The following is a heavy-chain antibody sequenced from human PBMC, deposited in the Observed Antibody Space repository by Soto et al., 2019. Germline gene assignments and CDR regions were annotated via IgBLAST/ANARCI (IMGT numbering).Heavy chain of an antibody. Sequence: VGSLRLSCAASGFTFDDYTMHWVRQAPGKGLEWVSLISWDGGSTYYADSVKGRFTISRDNSKNSLYLQMNSLRTEDTALYYCAKSSGSYFFDYWGQGTLVTVSS. CDR1: GFTFDDYT. CDR2: ISWDGGST. CDR3: AKSSGSYFFDY. V-gene: IGHV3-43*01. D-gene: IGHD3-10*01. J-gene: IGHJ4*02.